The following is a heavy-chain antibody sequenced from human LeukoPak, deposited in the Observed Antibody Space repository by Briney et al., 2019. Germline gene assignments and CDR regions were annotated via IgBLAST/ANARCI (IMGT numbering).Heavy chain of an antibody. CDR3: ARYCSGGSCPRSRGSFGAFDI. CDR2: IYHSGRT. D-gene: IGHD2-15*01. Sequence: PSETLSLTCAVSGGSISSSNWWSWVRQPPGKGLEWIGEIYHSGRTNYNPSLKSRVTISVDKSKNQFSLKLSSVTAADTAVYYCARYCSGGSCPRSRGSFGAFDIWGQGTMVTVSS. J-gene: IGHJ3*02. V-gene: IGHV4-4*02. CDR1: GGSISSSNW.